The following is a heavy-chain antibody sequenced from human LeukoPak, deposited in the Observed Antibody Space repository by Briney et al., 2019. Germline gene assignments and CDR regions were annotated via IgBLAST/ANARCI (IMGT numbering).Heavy chain of an antibody. CDR1: GYTFTSYD. V-gene: IGHV1-8*01. Sequence: GASVKVSCKASGYTFTSYDINWVRQATGQGLEWMGWMNPNSGNTGYAQKFQGRVAMTRDTSMSTAYMELSRLTSDDTAVYYCARAGGRSWFDPWGQGTLVTVSS. CDR2: MNPNSGNT. J-gene: IGHJ5*02. CDR3: ARAGGRSWFDP.